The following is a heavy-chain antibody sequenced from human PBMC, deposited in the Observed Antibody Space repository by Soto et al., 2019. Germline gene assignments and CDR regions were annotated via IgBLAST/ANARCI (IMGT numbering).Heavy chain of an antibody. J-gene: IGHJ5*02. V-gene: IGHV4-34*01. CDR1: GGSFSGYY. CDR2: INHSGST. CDR3: ARAVETPHFGELQPNWFDP. Sequence: SETLSLTCAVYGGSFSGYYWSWIRQPPGKGLEWIGEINHSGSTNYNPSLKSRVTISVDTSKNQFSLKLSSVTAEDTAVYYCARAVETPHFGELQPNWFDPWGQGTLVTVSS. D-gene: IGHD3-10*01.